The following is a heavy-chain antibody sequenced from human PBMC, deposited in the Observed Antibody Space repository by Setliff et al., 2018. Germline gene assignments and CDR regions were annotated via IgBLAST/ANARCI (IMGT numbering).Heavy chain of an antibody. Sequence: LTCTVSGGSISSYYWSWIRQPAGKGLEWIGRIYTSGSTNYNPPLKSRVTMSVDTSKNQFSLKLSSVTAADTAVYYCARDRRGYSYGSLGYYYYYMDVWGKGTTVTVSS. CDR2: IYTSGST. V-gene: IGHV4-4*07. J-gene: IGHJ6*03. D-gene: IGHD5-18*01. CDR1: GGSISSYY. CDR3: ARDRRGYSYGSLGYYYYYMDV.